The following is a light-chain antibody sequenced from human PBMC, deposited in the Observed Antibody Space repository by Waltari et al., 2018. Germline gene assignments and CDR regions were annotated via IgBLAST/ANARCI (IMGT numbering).Light chain of an antibody. J-gene: IGLJ2*01. Sequence: QSALTQPASVSGSPGQSLTISCSGTYNDVETYNLVSWYQHSPGKAPKLLIDEVNRRPSGVSNRFSGSKSGNTASLTISGLQAEDEADYYCCSYARAGTLLFGGGTKLTVL. CDR2: EVN. V-gene: IGLV2-23*02. CDR3: CSYARAGTLL. CDR1: YNDVETYNL.